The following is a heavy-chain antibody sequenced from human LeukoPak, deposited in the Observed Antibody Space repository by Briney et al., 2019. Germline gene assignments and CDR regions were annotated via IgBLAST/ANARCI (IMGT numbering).Heavy chain of an antibody. CDR2: INPNSGGT. D-gene: IGHD3-22*01. Sequence: ASVKVSCKASGYTFTGYYIHWVRQAPGQGLEWMGRINPNSGGTNYAQKFQGRVTMTRDTSISTAYMELSRLRSDDTAVYYCARVKHYYDSSGYGEAFDIWGQGTMVTVSS. V-gene: IGHV1-2*06. J-gene: IGHJ3*02. CDR1: GYTFTGYY. CDR3: ARVKHYYDSSGYGEAFDI.